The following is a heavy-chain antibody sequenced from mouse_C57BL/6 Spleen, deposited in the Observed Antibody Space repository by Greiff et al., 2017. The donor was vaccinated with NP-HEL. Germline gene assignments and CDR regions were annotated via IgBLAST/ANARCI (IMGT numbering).Heavy chain of an antibody. CDR3: TTLHPYYFDY. J-gene: IGHJ2*01. V-gene: IGHV14-4*01. Sequence: VQLKESGAELVRPGASVKLSCTASGFNIKDDYMHWVKQRPEQGLEWIGWIDPENGDTEYASKFQGKATITADTSSNTAYLQLSSLTSEDTAVYYCTTLHPYYFDYWGHGTTLTVSS. CDR1: GFNIKDDY. CDR2: IDPENGDT.